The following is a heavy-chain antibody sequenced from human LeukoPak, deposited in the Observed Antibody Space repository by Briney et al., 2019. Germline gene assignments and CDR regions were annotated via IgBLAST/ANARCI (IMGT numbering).Heavy chain of an antibody. D-gene: IGHD4-17*01. V-gene: IGHV1-2*02. CDR2: INPNSGGT. Sequence: AAVRLSCKAYGYIFREHYIHWVREAPGQGREYRGWINPNSGGTNYTQKFQGRVALTRDTSINTAYIHLDSLTSDDTAVYFCARSYFGDYVLATWGQGTLVTVSS. CDR1: GYIFREHY. J-gene: IGHJ5*02. CDR3: ARSYFGDYVLAT.